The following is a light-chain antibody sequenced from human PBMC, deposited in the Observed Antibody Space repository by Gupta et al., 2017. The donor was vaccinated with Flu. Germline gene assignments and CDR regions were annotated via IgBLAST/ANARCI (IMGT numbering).Light chain of an antibody. Sequence: HSVPTQLLSVPGAPGLGATLPCSGSRSNIGARYGVHWYQQLPGAVPQLLIYSTTNRPSGVPERFSASKSGTTASLAIARVQAGDEADYYCQAYDNSRGGGVFGGGTKLTVL. V-gene: IGLV1-40*01. CDR2: STT. J-gene: IGLJ3*02. CDR3: QAYDNSRGGGV. CDR1: RSNIGARYG.